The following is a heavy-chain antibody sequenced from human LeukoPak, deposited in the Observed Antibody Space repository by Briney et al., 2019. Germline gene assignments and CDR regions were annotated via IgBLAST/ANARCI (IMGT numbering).Heavy chain of an antibody. Sequence: SETLSLTCAVYGGSFSGYYWSWIRQPPGKGLEWIGEINNSGSTNYNPSLKSRVTISVDTSKNQFSLKLSSVTAADTAVYYCARGRSVWGQGTMVTVSS. CDR1: GGSFSGYY. CDR3: ARGRSV. CDR2: INNSGST. J-gene: IGHJ4*02. V-gene: IGHV4-34*01.